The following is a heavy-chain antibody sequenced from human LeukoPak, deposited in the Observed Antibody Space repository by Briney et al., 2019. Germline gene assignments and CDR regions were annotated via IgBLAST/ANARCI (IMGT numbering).Heavy chain of an antibody. CDR2: IYSGGST. Sequence: GGSLRLSCAAPGFTVSSNYMSWVRQAPGKGLEWVSVIYSGGSTYYADSVKGRFTISRDNSKNTLYLQMNSLRAEDTAVYYCARQYTMIVVVDAFDIWGQGTMVTVSS. CDR1: GFTVSSNY. J-gene: IGHJ3*02. D-gene: IGHD3-22*01. V-gene: IGHV3-66*02. CDR3: ARQYTMIVVVDAFDI.